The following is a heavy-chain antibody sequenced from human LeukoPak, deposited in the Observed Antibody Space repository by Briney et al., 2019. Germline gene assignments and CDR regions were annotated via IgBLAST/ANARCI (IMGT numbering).Heavy chain of an antibody. Sequence: GGSLRLSCAGSGFTFSAYWMSWVRQAPGKGLEWVATIREDGSEKYYVDSVKGRFTISRDNAKNSLYLQMNSLRAEDTAVYYCARGRYCSSTSCHYFDYWGQGTLVTVSS. CDR1: GFTFSAYW. CDR3: ARGRYCSSTSCHYFDY. V-gene: IGHV3-7*01. D-gene: IGHD2-2*01. CDR2: IREDGSEK. J-gene: IGHJ4*02.